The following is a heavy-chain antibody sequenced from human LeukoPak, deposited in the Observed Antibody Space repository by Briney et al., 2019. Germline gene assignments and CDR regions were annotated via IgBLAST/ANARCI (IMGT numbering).Heavy chain of an antibody. CDR3: ASRGYSGYYNWFDP. D-gene: IGHD5-12*01. CDR1: GFTFSSYS. J-gene: IGHJ5*02. Sequence: GGSLRLSCAASGFTFSSYSMNWVRQAPGKGLEWVSSISSSSSYIYYADSVKGRFTISRDNAKNSLYLRMNSLRAEDTAVYYCASRGYSGYYNWFDPWGQGTLVTVSS. V-gene: IGHV3-21*01. CDR2: ISSSSSYI.